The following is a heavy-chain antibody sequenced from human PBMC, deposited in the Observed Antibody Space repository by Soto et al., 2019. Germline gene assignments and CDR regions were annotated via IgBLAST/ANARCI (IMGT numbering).Heavy chain of an antibody. D-gene: IGHD6-13*01. CDR2: ISGSGGST. J-gene: IGHJ3*02. V-gene: IGHV3-23*01. Sequence: EVQLLESGGGLVQPGGSLRLSCAASGFTFSSYAMSWVRQAPGKGLEWVSAISGSGGSTYYADSMKGRFTISRDNSKNTLYLQMNSLRAEDTAVYYCAKDQQQSDAFDIWGQGTMVTVSS. CDR1: GFTFSSYA. CDR3: AKDQQQSDAFDI.